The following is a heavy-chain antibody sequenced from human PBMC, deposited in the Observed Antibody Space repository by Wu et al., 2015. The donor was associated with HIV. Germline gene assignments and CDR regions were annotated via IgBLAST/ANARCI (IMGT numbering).Heavy chain of an antibody. V-gene: IGHV1-8*03. D-gene: IGHD2-2*01. CDR2: MNPNSGNT. CDR3: ARVGYCSSTSCYPLDY. CDR1: GYTFTSYD. J-gene: IGHJ4*02. Sequence: QVQLVQSGAEVKKPGASVKVSCKASGYTFTSYDINWVRQATGQGLEWMGWMNPNSGNTGYAQKFQGRVTITRNTSISTAYMELSSLRSEDTAVYYCARVGYCSSTSCYPLDYWAQGTLVTVSS.